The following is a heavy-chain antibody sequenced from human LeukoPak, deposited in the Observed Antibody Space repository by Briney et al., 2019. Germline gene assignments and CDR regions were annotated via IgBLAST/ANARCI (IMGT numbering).Heavy chain of an antibody. V-gene: IGHV3-23*01. CDR3: AKGSSGYFFDL. D-gene: IGHD3-22*01. CDR1: GFTFSNYA. Sequence: GGSLRLSCAASGFTFSNYAVMWVRQAPGQGLEWVSAITSGGAPRYADSVKGRFTISRDNSKNTLYLQMNSLRAEDTALYYCAKGSSGYFFDLWGQETLVTVSS. J-gene: IGHJ4*02. CDR2: ITSGGAP.